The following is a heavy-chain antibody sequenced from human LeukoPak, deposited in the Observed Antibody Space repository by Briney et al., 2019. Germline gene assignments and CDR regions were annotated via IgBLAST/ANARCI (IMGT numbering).Heavy chain of an antibody. CDR3: AREGGSIAVAGP. CDR2: INHSGST. CDR1: GGSFSGYY. V-gene: IGHV4-34*01. J-gene: IGHJ5*02. D-gene: IGHD6-19*01. Sequence: PSETLSLTCAVYGGSFSGYYWSWIRQPPGKGLEWIGEINHSGSTNYNPSLKSRVTISVDTSKNQFSLKLSSVTAADTAVYYRAREGGSIAVAGPWGQGTLVTVSS.